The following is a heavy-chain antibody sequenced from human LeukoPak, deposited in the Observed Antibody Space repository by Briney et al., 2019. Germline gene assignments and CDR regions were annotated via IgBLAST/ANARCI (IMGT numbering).Heavy chain of an antibody. V-gene: IGHV3-11*06. CDR2: ISSSSSYT. CDR3: ARSHCSGGSCPLGY. D-gene: IGHD2-15*01. J-gene: IGHJ4*02. CDR1: GFTFSDYY. Sequence: GGSLRLSCAASGFTFSDYYMSWIRQAPGKGLEWVSYISSSSSYTNYADSVKGRFTISRDNAKNSLYLQMNSLRAEDTAVYYCARSHCSGGSCPLGYWGQGTLVTVSS.